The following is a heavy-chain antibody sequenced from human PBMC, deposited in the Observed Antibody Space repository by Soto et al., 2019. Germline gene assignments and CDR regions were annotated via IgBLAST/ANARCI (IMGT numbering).Heavy chain of an antibody. CDR1: GFTFSNCA. V-gene: IGHV3-23*01. CDR3: AKNQHAMAHDY. Sequence: PGGSLRLSCAASGFTFSNCAMSWVRQAPGKELEWVSTISSSGASTDYADSVKGRFTISRDNSQNTLNLQMNSLRAEDTAIYYCAKNQHAMAHDYWGPGTLVTVSS. D-gene: IGHD2-8*01. CDR2: ISSSGAST. J-gene: IGHJ4*02.